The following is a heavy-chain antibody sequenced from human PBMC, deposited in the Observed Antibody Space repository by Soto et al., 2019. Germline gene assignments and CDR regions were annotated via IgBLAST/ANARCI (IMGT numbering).Heavy chain of an antibody. CDR2: IYWDDYK. V-gene: IGHV2-5*02. CDR3: AHRRHGGNGLLDL. CDR1: GFSFSTGEVG. J-gene: IGHJ5*02. Sequence: QITVKESGPMLLKPTQTLTLTCTFSGFSFSTGEVGAGWIRQPPGKALEWLALIYWDDYKHYNPSLKSRLTITKGTSNHQVVLRMTNMDPVDTATYYCAHRRHGGNGLLDLWGQGTLVTVSS. D-gene: IGHD2-15*01.